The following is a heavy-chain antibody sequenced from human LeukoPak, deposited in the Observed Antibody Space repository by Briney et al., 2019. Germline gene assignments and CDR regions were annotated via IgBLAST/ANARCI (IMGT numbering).Heavy chain of an antibody. J-gene: IGHJ5*02. CDR1: GFTFSSYG. CDR2: ISYDGSNK. CDR3: AKRATVTYNWFDP. D-gene: IGHD4-17*01. Sequence: PGRSLRLSCAASGFTFSSYGMHWVRQAPGKGLEWVAVISYDGSNKYYADSVKGRFTISRDNSKNTLYLQMNNLRAEDTAVYYCAKRATVTYNWFDPWGQGTLVTVSS. V-gene: IGHV3-30*18.